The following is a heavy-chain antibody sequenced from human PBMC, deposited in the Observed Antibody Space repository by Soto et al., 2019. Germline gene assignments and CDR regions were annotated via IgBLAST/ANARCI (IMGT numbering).Heavy chain of an antibody. CDR1: GSPIISYY. Sequence: SSETLSLTCTVSGSPIISYYWSWIRQSAGKGLEWIGRLYLSGTPNYNPSLKSRVTMSVDRSKNQFSLRLSSVTAADTAVYYCARDHRANDVGWFDPWGQGTLVTVSS. CDR3: ARDHRANDVGWFDP. V-gene: IGHV4-4*07. J-gene: IGHJ5*02. D-gene: IGHD1-1*01. CDR2: LYLSGTP.